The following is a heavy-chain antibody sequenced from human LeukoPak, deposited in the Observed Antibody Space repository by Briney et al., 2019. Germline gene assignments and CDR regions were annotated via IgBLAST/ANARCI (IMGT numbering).Heavy chain of an antibody. Sequence: PGGSLRLSCAASGFTFSSYGMHWVRQAPGKGLEWVAFIRCDGSNKYYADSVKGRFTISRDNSKNTLYLQMNSLRAEDTAVYYCAKDRGSSGWYPLWYFDLWGRGTLVTVSS. CDR2: IRCDGSNK. CDR1: GFTFSSYG. J-gene: IGHJ2*01. V-gene: IGHV3-30*02. CDR3: AKDRGSSGWYPLWYFDL. D-gene: IGHD6-19*01.